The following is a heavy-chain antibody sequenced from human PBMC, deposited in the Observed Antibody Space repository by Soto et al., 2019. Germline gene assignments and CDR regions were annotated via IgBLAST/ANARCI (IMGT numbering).Heavy chain of an antibody. CDR1: GFTFSSYC. D-gene: IGHD2-2*01. CDR3: AKDPLRGEVPAALNFDY. Sequence: GGSLILSCASSGFTFSSYCMHWVRQAPGKGLEWVAVISYDGSNKYYADSVKGRFSISRDNSKNTLYVQMNTLRDEDTAVYYCAKDPLRGEVPAALNFDYWGRGTLVNVSS. V-gene: IGHV3-30*18. J-gene: IGHJ4*02. CDR2: ISYDGSNK.